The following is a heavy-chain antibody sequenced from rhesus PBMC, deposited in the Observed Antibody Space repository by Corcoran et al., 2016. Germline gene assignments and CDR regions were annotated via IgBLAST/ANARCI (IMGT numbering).Heavy chain of an antibody. CDR3: ARDPWYYYDSGPKGGFDY. J-gene: IGHJ4*01. Sequence: LQLPESGPGLVKPSETLSVTCAVSGGSISSSYWSWIRQAPGKGLEWIGFIYGSGSTTNYNPPRKSRGTLAVDTSKNQFSLKLSSVTAADTAVYYCARDPWYYYDSGPKGGFDYWGQGVLVTVSS. CDR2: IYGSGSTT. CDR1: GGSISSSY. D-gene: IGHD3-28*01. V-gene: IGHV4-169*02.